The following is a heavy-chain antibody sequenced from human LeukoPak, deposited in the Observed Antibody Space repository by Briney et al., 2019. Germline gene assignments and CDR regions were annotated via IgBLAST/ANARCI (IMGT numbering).Heavy chain of an antibody. CDR3: ARGGARTYYYDSSGYYPLWY. D-gene: IGHD3-22*01. J-gene: IGHJ4*02. CDR1: GFTFSSYW. V-gene: IGHV3-7*01. Sequence: GGSLRLSCAASGFTFSSYWMSWVRQAPGKGLEWVANIKQDGSEKYYVDSVKGRFTISRDNAKNSLYLQMNSLRAEDTAVYYCARGGARTYYYDSSGYYPLWYWGQGTLVTVSS. CDR2: IKQDGSEK.